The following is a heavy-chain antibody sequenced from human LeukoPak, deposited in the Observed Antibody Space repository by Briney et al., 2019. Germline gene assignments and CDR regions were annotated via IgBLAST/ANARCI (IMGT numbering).Heavy chain of an antibody. J-gene: IGHJ4*02. V-gene: IGHV1-46*01. CDR1: GYTFTGYY. D-gene: IGHD3-22*01. CDR3: ARVKNPTYYYDSSGFVFDY. CDR2: INPSGGST. Sequence: ASVKVSCKASGYTFTGYYMHWVRQAPGQGLEWMGIINPSGGSTSYAQKFQGRVTMTRDTSTSTVYMELSSLRSEDTAVYYCARVKNPTYYYDSSGFVFDYWGQGTLVTVSS.